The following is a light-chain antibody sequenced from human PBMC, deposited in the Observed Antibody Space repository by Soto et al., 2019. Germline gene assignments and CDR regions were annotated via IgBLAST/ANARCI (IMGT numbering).Light chain of an antibody. CDR1: QSIGSY. V-gene: IGKV1-5*01. J-gene: IGKJ2*01. CDR3: QQYTNCSPYT. Sequence: DIQMTQFPSTLSASVGDRVTITCRSSQSIGSYLAWYQVKPGKAPKLLVYDAFTLESGVPSRFSGSGSGTEDTPTTRSLQPGDYAAYYSQQYTNCSPYTFGQGTKLEIK. CDR2: DAF.